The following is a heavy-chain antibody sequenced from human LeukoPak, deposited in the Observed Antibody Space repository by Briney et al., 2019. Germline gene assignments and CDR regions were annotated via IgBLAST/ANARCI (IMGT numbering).Heavy chain of an antibody. V-gene: IGHV4-34*01. CDR1: GGSFSGYD. D-gene: IGHD2-2*02. CDR2: INHSGST. J-gene: IGHJ2*01. CDR3: ARGDTAPRPGRYFDL. Sequence: SETLSLTCAVYGGSFSGYDWSWIRQPPGKGLEWIGEINHSGSTNYNPSLKSRVTISVDTSKNQFSLKLSSVTAADTAVYYCARGDTAPRPGRYFDLWGRGTLVTVSS.